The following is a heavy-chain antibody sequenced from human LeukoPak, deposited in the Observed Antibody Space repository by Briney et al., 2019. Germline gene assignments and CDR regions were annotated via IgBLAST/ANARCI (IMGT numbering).Heavy chain of an antibody. CDR3: ARGGGNHFDY. CDR1: GFTVSDNY. V-gene: IGHV4-59*02. D-gene: IGHD2-15*01. J-gene: IGHJ4*02. Sequence: PGGSLRLSCAASGFTVSDNYMSWVRQAPGKGLEWIRYIYYSGNTNYNPSLKSRVTISVNTSKNQFSLKLSSVTAADTAVYYCARGGGNHFDYWGQGTLVTVSS. CDR2: IYYSGNT.